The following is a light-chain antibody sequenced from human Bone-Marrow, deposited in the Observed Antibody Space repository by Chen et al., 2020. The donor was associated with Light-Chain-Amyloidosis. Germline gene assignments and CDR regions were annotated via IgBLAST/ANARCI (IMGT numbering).Light chain of an antibody. CDR3: SSYTNNNTPWV. V-gene: IGLV2-14*03. CDR1: SSDIGAYNY. CDR2: AVS. Sequence: QSALTQPASVSGSPGQSITISCAGTSSDIGAYNYDSWYRQHPGKAPKLMIYAVSSRPSGISSRFSGSKSGNTASLTISGLQAEDEADYCCSSYTNNNTPWVFGGGTKLTVL. J-gene: IGLJ3*02.